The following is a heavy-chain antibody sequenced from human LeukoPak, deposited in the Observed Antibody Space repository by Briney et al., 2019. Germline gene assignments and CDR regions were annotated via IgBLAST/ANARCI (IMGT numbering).Heavy chain of an antibody. J-gene: IGHJ4*02. CDR3: ARESYTGSYWAR. Sequence: GGSLRLSCAASGFTFSSYTMHWVRQAPGKGLEWVAFISYDGSNKYYADSVKGRFTISRDNSKNTLYLQMTSLRAEDTAVYYCARESYTGSYWARWGQGTLVTVSS. D-gene: IGHD1-26*01. CDR1: GFTFSSYT. CDR2: ISYDGSNK. V-gene: IGHV3-30-3*01.